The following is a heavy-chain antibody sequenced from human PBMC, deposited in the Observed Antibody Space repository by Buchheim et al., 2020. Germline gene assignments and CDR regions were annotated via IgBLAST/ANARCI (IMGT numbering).Heavy chain of an antibody. J-gene: IGHJ3*01. Sequence: VQVVQSGAEVKKPGESLKISCKGSSGYTFATYWVGWVRQTPGKGLEWMGIIYPGDSDVRYSPSFQGQVTISADKSISTAYLQWSSLKASDTAMYYCASRRAVGGRPGFDVWGQGT. CDR1: SGYTFATYW. D-gene: IGHD6-19*01. CDR2: IYPGDSDV. V-gene: IGHV5-51*01. CDR3: ASRRAVGGRPGFDV.